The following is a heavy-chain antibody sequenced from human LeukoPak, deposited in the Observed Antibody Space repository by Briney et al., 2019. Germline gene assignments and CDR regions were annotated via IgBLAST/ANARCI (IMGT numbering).Heavy chain of an antibody. D-gene: IGHD4-17*01. V-gene: IGHV4-4*07. J-gene: IGHJ6*03. CDR1: GCSISSYY. CDR2: IYTSGST. CDR3: ARSPPVTYYYYYYMDV. Sequence: SETLSLTCTVSGCSISSYYWSWIRQPPGKGLEWIARIYTSGSTNYNPSPKSRVTMSVDTSKNQFSLKLSSVTAAETAVYYCARSPPVTYYYYYYMDVWGKGTTVTVSS.